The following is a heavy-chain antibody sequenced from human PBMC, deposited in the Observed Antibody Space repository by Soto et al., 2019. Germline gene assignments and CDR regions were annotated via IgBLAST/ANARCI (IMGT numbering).Heavy chain of an antibody. J-gene: IGHJ6*03. CDR3: ARVATIFGVVTYPDYYSYMDV. CDR2: IIPIFGTA. Sequence: GASVKVSCKASGYTFTGYYMHWVRQAPGQGLEWMGGIIPIFGTANYAQRFQGRVTITADKSTSTAYMELSSLRSEDTAVYYCARVATIFGVVTYPDYYSYMDVWGKGTTVTVSS. CDR1: GYTFTGYY. V-gene: IGHV1-69*06. D-gene: IGHD3-3*01.